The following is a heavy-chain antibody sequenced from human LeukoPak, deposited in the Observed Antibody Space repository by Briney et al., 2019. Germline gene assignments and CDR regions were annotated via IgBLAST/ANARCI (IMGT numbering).Heavy chain of an antibody. CDR1: GFTFSNHG. J-gene: IGHJ3*01. D-gene: IGHD5-12*01. V-gene: IGHV3-33*06. CDR2: IWYDGSNK. CDR3: AKDLLLRFHGLDAFEF. Sequence: GGSLRLSCAASGFTFSNHGMHWVRPAPGKGLEGEAVIWYDGSNKYYANSVKGRFTISRDNSKNMLFMQMNSLRAEDTAVYYCAKDLLLRFHGLDAFEFWGQRTMVTVSS.